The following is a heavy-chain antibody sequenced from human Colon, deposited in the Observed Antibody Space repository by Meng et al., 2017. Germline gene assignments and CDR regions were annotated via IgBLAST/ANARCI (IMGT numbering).Heavy chain of an antibody. Sequence: EVQLLESGGGLIQPGGPLRFSCAASGFIFRTYSMIWVRQVPGKGLEWVSSITSSGDSAYYADSVKGRSTIFRDNSKNTLYLQMNSLRAEDTAIYNCVQLLNGYFLSWGQGTLVTVSS. CDR3: VQLLNGYFLS. CDR1: GFIFRTYS. CDR2: ITSSGDSA. D-gene: IGHD5-18*01. J-gene: IGHJ1*01. V-gene: IGHV3-23*01.